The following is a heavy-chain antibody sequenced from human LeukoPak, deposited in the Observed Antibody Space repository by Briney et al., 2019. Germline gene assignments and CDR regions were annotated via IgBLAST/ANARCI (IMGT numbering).Heavy chain of an antibody. J-gene: IGHJ2*01. D-gene: IGHD2-15*01. V-gene: IGHV3-21*06. CDR1: GFTFSSYT. Sequence: PGGSLRLSCAASGFTFSSYTMNWVRQAPGKGQEWVSSISGSSTYIFSADSMKGRFTISRDNAKNSLYLQINSLRAEDTAIYYCARDEVTVASSPSYWFFALWGRGTLVTVSS. CDR2: ISGSSTYI. CDR3: ARDEVTVASSPSYWFFAL.